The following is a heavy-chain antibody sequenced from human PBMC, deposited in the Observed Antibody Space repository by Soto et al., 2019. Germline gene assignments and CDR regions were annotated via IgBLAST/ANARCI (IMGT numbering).Heavy chain of an antibody. J-gene: IGHJ4*02. CDR3: ARDKDYYDSSGLEGVFDY. CDR1: GFTFSSYS. D-gene: IGHD3-22*01. CDR2: ISSSSSYI. V-gene: IGHV3-21*01. Sequence: PGGSLRLSCAASGFTFSSYSMNWVRQAPGKGLEWVSSISSSSSYIYYADSVKGRFTISRDNAKNSLYLQMNSLRAEDTAVYYYARDKDYYDSSGLEGVFDYWGQGTLVTV.